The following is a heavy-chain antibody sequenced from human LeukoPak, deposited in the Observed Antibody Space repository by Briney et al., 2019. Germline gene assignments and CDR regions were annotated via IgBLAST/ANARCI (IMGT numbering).Heavy chain of an antibody. CDR2: INHSGST. D-gene: IGHD1-7*01. CDR1: GGSFSGDY. CDR3: ARDSGSQELVHYMDV. V-gene: IGHV4-34*01. Sequence: SETLSLTCAVYGGSFSGDYWSWIRQPPGKGLEWIGEINHSGSTKYNPSLKSRVTISVDRSKNQFSLKLSSVTAADTAVYYCARDSGSQELVHYMDVWGKGTTITVSS. J-gene: IGHJ6*03.